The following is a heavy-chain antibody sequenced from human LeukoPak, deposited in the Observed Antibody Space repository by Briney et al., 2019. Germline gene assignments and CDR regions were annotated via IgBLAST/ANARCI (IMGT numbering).Heavy chain of an antibody. J-gene: IGHJ4*02. CDR3: ARDAEEDFWSGYYMYYFDY. CDR2: ISSSSSYI. V-gene: IGHV3-21*01. CDR1: GFTFSSYS. D-gene: IGHD3-3*01. Sequence: PGGSLRLSCAASGFTFSSYSMNWVRQAPGKGLEWVSSISSSSSYIYYADSVKGRFTISRDNAKNSLYLQMNSLRAEDTAVYYCARDAEEDFWSGYYMYYFDYWGQGTLVTVSS.